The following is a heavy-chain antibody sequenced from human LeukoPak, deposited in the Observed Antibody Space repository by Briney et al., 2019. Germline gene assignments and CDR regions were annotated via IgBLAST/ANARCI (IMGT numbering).Heavy chain of an antibody. CDR3: ARSGYDHYYYYYYMDV. CDR1: GFTFSSYS. V-gene: IGHV3-48*01. D-gene: IGHD5-12*01. J-gene: IGHJ6*03. CDR2: ISSSSSTI. Sequence: EGSLRLSCAASGFTFSSYSMNWVRQAPGKGLEWVPYISSSSSTIYYADSVKGRFTISRDNAKNSLYLQMNSLRAEDTAVYYCARSGYDHYYYYYYMDVWGKGTTVTVSS.